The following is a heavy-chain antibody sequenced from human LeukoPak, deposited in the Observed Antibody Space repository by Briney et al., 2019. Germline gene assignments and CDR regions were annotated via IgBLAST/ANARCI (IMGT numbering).Heavy chain of an antibody. CDR3: ARDRAHNSWSDY. CDR2: IKEDGSEP. D-gene: IGHD6-13*01. J-gene: IGHJ4*02. Sequence: GGSLRLSCAASGFTFSSYWMSWVRQAPGKGLEWVANIKEDGSEPYYVDSVRGRFTIYRDNAKNSLYLQMHGLRAEDTAVYYCARDRAHNSWSDYWGQGTLVTVSS. CDR1: GFTFSSYW. V-gene: IGHV3-7*01.